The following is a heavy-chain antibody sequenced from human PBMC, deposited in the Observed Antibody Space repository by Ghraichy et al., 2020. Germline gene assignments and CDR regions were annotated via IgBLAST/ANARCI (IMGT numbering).Heavy chain of an antibody. D-gene: IGHD4-23*01. J-gene: IGHJ4*02. V-gene: IGHV4-4*09. CDR3: ARGDDYGGNHYYFDY. Sequence: SETLSLTCTVSGGSISSYYWSWIRQPPGKGLEWIGYIYTSGSTNYNPSLKSRVTISVDTSKNQFSLKLSSVTAADTAVYYCARGDDYGGNHYYFDYWGQGTLVTVSS. CDR1: GGSISSYY. CDR2: IYTSGST.